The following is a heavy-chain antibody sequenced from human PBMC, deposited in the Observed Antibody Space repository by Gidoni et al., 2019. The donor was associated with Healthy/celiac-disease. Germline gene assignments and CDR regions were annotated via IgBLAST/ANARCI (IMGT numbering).Heavy chain of an antibody. Sequence: QVQLVESGGGVIQPGRSLRLSCAASGFTLSSYGMHWVRQAPGKGVEWVAGIWYDGSNKYYADSVKGRFTISRDNSKNTLYLQMNSLRAEDTAVYYCARRELEGIDGMDVWGQGTTVTVSS. V-gene: IGHV3-33*08. CDR3: ARRELEGIDGMDV. D-gene: IGHD1-26*01. J-gene: IGHJ6*02. CDR2: IWYDGSNK. CDR1: GFTLSSYG.